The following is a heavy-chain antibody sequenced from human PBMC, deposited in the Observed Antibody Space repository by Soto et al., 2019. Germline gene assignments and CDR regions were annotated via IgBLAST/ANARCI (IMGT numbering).Heavy chain of an antibody. CDR1: GFTFDDYT. V-gene: IGHV3-43*01. CDR3: AKGVGWLQYYFDY. J-gene: IGHJ4*02. CDR2: ISWNGGST. Sequence: GGSLRLSCAASGFTFDDYTMHWVRHAPGKGLEWVSLISWNGGSTYYADSVKGRFTISRDNSKNSLYLQMNSLRTEDTALYYCAKGVGWLQYYFDYWGQGTLVTVSS. D-gene: IGHD6-19*01.